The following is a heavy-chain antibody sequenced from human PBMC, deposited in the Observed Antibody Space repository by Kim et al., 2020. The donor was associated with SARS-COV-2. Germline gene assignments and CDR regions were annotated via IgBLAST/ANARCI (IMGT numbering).Heavy chain of an antibody. Sequence: GGSLRLSCAASGFTFSTYWMYWVRQAPGKGLVWVSRINSDGSRTNYADSVKGRFTISIHNAKNTLYPQMNSQRAEDTAVYYCARPSSTSCPCYYMDVWGKGTTVTVSS. CDR3: ARPSSTSCPCYYMDV. J-gene: IGHJ6*03. CDR2: INSDGSRT. CDR1: GFTFSTYW. D-gene: IGHD2-2*01. V-gene: IGHV3-74*01.